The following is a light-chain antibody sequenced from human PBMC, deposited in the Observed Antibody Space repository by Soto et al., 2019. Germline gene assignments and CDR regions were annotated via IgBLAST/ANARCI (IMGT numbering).Light chain of an antibody. CDR2: GDN. Sequence: QPVLTQPPSVSGAPGQRVTISCTGSSSNIGAGYDVHWYQLLPGTAPKLLIYGDNNRPSGVPDRFSVSKSGTSASLAITGLQAEDEADYYCQSYDSSLSASVVFGGGTKVTVL. CDR1: SSNIGAGYD. CDR3: QSYDSSLSASVV. J-gene: IGLJ2*01. V-gene: IGLV1-40*01.